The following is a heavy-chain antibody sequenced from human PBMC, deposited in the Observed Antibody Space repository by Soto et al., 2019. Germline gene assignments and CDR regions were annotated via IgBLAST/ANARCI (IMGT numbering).Heavy chain of an antibody. V-gene: IGHV4-34*01. CDR2: INHSGST. CDR3: ARDPHCSGRNCYSFDY. Sequence: QVQLQQWGAGLLKPSETLSLTCAVYGGSFSGYYWSWIRQPPGKGLEWIGEINHSGSTTYNPSLKSRVTISVDTSKNQFSLKLTSVTAADTALYYCARDPHCSGRNCYSFDYWGQGILVTVSS. CDR1: GGSFSGYY. D-gene: IGHD2-15*01. J-gene: IGHJ4*02.